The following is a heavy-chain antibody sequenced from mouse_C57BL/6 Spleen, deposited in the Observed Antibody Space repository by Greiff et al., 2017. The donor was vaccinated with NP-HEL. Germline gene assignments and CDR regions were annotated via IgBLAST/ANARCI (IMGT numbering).Heavy chain of an antibody. D-gene: IGHD2-3*01. Sequence: EVKLEESGGGLVKPGGSLKLSCAASGFTFSDYGMHWVRQAPEKGLEWVAYISSGSSTIYYVDTVKGRFTISRDKSKNTLFLQMTSLRSEDTAMYYCARSGIYDGYYVPDYWGQGTTLTVSS. J-gene: IGHJ2*01. V-gene: IGHV5-17*01. CDR1: GFTFSDYG. CDR2: ISSGSSTI. CDR3: ARSGIYDGYYVPDY.